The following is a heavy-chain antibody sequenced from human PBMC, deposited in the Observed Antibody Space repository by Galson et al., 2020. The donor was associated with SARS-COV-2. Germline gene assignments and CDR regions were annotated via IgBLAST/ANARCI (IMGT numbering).Heavy chain of an antibody. D-gene: IGHD2-2*01. V-gene: IGHV1-24*01. CDR1: GYTLTELS. Sequence: ASVKVSCKVSGYTLTELSMHWVRQAPGKGLEWMGGFDPEDGETIYAQKFQGRVTMTEDTSTDTAYMELSSLRSEDTAVYYCATIPPYCSSTSCRNFDYWGQGTLVTVSS. CDR2: FDPEDGET. J-gene: IGHJ4*02. CDR3: ATIPPYCSSTSCRNFDY.